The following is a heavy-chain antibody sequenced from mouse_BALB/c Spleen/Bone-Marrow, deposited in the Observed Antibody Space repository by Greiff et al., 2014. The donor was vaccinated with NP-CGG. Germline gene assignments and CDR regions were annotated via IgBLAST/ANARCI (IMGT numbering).Heavy chain of an antibody. V-gene: IGHV5-6-5*01. CDR1: GFTFSGYA. Sequence: EVKLVESGGGLAKPGGSLKLSCAASGFTFSGYAMSWVRQTPEKRLEWVASISSGGSTFYPDSVKGRFTISRDNARNILYLQMSSLRSEDTAMYYCARRKTTILTTFYWYFDVWGAGTTVTVSS. CDR3: ARRKTTILTTFYWYFDV. D-gene: IGHD2-5*01. J-gene: IGHJ1*01. CDR2: ISSGGST.